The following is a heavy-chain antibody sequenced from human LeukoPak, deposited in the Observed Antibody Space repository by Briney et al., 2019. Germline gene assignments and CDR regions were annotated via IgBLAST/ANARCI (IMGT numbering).Heavy chain of an antibody. J-gene: IGHJ6*02. Sequence: ASVKVSCKASGYTFTSYGISWVRQAPGQGLEWMGWISAYNGNTSYAQKLQGRVTMTTDTSTSTAYMELRSLRSDDTAVYYCARENRLQGSYYYGMDVWGQGTTVTVSS. CDR3: ARENRLQGSYYYGMDV. V-gene: IGHV1-18*01. D-gene: IGHD5-24*01. CDR1: GYTFTSYG. CDR2: ISAYNGNT.